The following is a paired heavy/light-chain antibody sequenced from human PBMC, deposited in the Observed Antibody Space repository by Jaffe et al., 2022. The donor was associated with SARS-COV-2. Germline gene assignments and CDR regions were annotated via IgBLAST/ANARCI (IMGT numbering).Light chain of an antibody. V-gene: IGKV4-1*01. CDR3: QQYYNTPYT. Sequence: DIVMTQSPDSLAVSLGERATINCKSSQSVLYSSNNKNYLAWYQQKPGQPPKLLIYWASTRESGVPDRFSGSGSGTDFTLTISSLQAEDVAVYYCQQYYNTPYTFGQGTKLEIK. CDR2: WAS. J-gene: IGKJ2*01. CDR1: QSVLYSSNNKNY.
Heavy chain of an antibody. D-gene: IGHD2-15*01. CDR2: ISYDGSNK. CDR1: GFTFSTYA. J-gene: IGHJ3*02. V-gene: IGHV3-30*04. Sequence: QVQLVESGGGVVQPGRSLRLSCAASGFTFSTYAMHWVRQAPGKGLEWVALISYDGSNKYYADSVKGRFTISRDNSENTLYLQMNSLRAEDTAVYYCSKSSGGNYLDAFDIWGQGTMVTVSS. CDR3: SKSSGGNYLDAFDI.